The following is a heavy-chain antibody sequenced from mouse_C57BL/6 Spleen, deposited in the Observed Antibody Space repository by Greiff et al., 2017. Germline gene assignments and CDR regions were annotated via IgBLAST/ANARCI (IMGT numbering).Heavy chain of an antibody. D-gene: IGHD4-1*01. CDR1: GYTFTDYY. CDR2: INPNNGGT. CDR3: ARGANWVFDY. J-gene: IGHJ2*01. Sequence: VQLQQSGPELVKPGASVKISCKASGYTFTDYYMNWVKQSHGKSLEWIGDINPNNGGTSYNQKFKGKATLTVDKSSSTAYMELRSLTSEDSAVYYCARGANWVFDYWGKGTTLTVSS. V-gene: IGHV1-26*01.